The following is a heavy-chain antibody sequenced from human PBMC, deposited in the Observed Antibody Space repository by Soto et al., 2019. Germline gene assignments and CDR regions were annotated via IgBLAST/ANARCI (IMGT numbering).Heavy chain of an antibody. V-gene: IGHV3-30-3*01. CDR2: ISYDGSNK. D-gene: IGHD3-16*01. CDR1: GFTFSSYA. J-gene: IGHJ4*02. CDR3: ARDRGGNGFDY. Sequence: QVQLVESGGGVVQPGRSLRLSCAASGFTFSSYAMHWVRQAPGKGLEWVAVISYDGSNKYYADSVKGRFTISRDNSKNTLYLQMNSLRAEDTAVYYCARDRGGNGFDYWGKGTLVTVSS.